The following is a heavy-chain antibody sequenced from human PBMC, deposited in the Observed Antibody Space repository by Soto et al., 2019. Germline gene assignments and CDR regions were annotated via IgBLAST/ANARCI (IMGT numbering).Heavy chain of an antibody. CDR3: ARDQPVSYSSGWYDLDY. J-gene: IGHJ4*02. CDR1: GDSVSSNSAA. Sequence: SQTLSLTCAISGDSVSSNSAAWNWIRQSPSRGLEWLGRTYYRSKWYNDYAVSVKSRITINPDTSKNQFSLQLNSVTPEDTAVYYCARDQPVSYSSGWYDLDYWGQGXLVTVSS. V-gene: IGHV6-1*01. CDR2: TYYRSKWYN. D-gene: IGHD6-19*01.